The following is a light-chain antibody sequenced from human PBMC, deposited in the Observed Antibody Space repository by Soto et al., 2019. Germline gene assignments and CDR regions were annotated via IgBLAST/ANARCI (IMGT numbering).Light chain of an antibody. CDR1: QGISTY. Sequence: DIQMTQSPSSLSASVGDRVTITCRASQGISTYLVWYQQKPGTVPKLLFFAASTLQSGFPSRFSGSGSGTDFTLTISSLQPEDVATYYCQNYNGAPWTFGQGTKVEIK. V-gene: IGKV1-27*01. J-gene: IGKJ1*01. CDR3: QNYNGAPWT. CDR2: AAS.